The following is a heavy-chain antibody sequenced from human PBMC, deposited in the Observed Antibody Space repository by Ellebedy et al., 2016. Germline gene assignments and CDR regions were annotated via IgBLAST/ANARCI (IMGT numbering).Heavy chain of an antibody. CDR2: IWYDGSDK. CDR1: GFTFSNYG. CDR3: ARDLSTYNDFWRGYNGLDV. V-gene: IGHV3-33*01. J-gene: IGHJ6*02. Sequence: GESLKISCAASGFTFSNYGMHWVRQAPGKGLEWVAVIWYDGSDKYYADSVKGRFTISRDNSNNTLFLQMNSLRVEDTAVYYCARDLSTYNDFWRGYNGLDVWGQGTTVTVSS. D-gene: IGHD3-3*01.